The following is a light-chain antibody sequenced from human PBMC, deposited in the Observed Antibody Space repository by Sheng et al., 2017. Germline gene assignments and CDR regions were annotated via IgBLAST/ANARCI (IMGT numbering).Light chain of an antibody. J-gene: IGLJ3*02. CDR1: YSDIGNYNF. V-gene: IGLV2-23*02. Sequence: QSALTQPASVSGSPGQSITISCTGTYSDIGNYNFVSWYQQHPGKAPKSSFMRSLSGPQVFSDRFSGSKSGTTASLTISGLQAEDEADYYCCSYAGDNTWVFGGGTRLTVV. CDR2: RS. CDR3: CSYAGDNTWV.